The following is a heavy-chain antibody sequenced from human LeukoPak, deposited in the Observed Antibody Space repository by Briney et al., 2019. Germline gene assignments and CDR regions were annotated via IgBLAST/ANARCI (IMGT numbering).Heavy chain of an antibody. CDR3: ARDEARYSSGYYPNWFDP. D-gene: IGHD3-22*01. CDR2: ISGYNGYT. Sequence: ASVKVSCKASGYTFTSYGISWVRQAPRQGLEWMGWISGYNGYTHYANNHQGRVTMTTDTSTSTAYMELRSLRSDDTAVYYCARDEARYSSGYYPNWFDPWGQGTLVTVSS. V-gene: IGHV1-18*01. CDR1: GYTFTSYG. J-gene: IGHJ5*02.